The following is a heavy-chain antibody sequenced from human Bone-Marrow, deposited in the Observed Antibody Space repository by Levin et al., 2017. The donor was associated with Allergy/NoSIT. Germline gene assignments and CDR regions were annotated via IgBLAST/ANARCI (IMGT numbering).Heavy chain of an antibody. CDR3: ARVGGAMIVVVIGWFDP. Sequence: GGSLRLSCAASGFTFSSYAMHWVRQAPGKGLEWVAVISYDGSNKYYADSVKGRFTISRDNSKNTLYLQMNSLRAEDTAVYYCARVGGAMIVVVIGWFDPWGQGTLVTVSS. J-gene: IGHJ5*02. CDR1: GFTFSSYA. D-gene: IGHD3-22*01. V-gene: IGHV3-30-3*01. CDR2: ISYDGSNK.